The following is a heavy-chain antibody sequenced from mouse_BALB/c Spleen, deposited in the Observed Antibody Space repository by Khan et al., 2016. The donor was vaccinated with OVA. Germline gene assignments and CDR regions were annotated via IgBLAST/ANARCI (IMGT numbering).Heavy chain of an antibody. CDR2: IWGDGNA. V-gene: IGHV2-3*01. J-gene: IGHJ4*01. CDR1: GFSLSRYG. Sequence: VQLQESGPGLVAPSQSLSITCTVSGFSLSRYGVSWVRQPPGKGLEWLGIIWGDGNANYHSALISRLSISKDNSKSQVFLNLTSLQTDDTATYYCARLIYYDYDRYGMDYWGQGTSVTVSS. D-gene: IGHD2-4*01. CDR3: ARLIYYDYDRYGMDY.